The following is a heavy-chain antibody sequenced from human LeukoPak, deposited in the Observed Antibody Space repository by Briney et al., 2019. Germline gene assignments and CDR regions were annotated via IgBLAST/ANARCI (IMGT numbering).Heavy chain of an antibody. V-gene: IGHV4-61*01. CDR2: IYYSGST. CDR3: ARDGQYYDYVWGTYRQNWFDP. CDR1: GGSISSGSYY. Sequence: SETLSLTCTVSGGSISSGSYYWNWIRQPPGEGLEWIGYIYYSGSTNYNPSLKSRVTISVDTANNRFSLKLRSVTAADTAVYYCARDGQYYDYVWGTYRQNWFDPWGQGTLVTVSS. D-gene: IGHD3-16*02. J-gene: IGHJ5*02.